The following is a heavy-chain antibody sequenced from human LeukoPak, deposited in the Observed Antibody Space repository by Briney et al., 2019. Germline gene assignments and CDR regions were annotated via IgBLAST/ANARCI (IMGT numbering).Heavy chain of an antibody. CDR3: ARDVDFWSGYYAPDYFDY. D-gene: IGHD3-3*01. J-gene: IGHJ4*02. CDR1: GYTFTSYG. CDR2: ISAYNGNT. Sequence: ASVKVSCKASGYTFTSYGISWVRQAPGQGLEWMGWISAYNGNTNYAQKLQGRVTMTTDTSTSTAYMELRSLGSDDTAVYYCARDVDFWSGYYAPDYFDYWGQGTLVTVSS. V-gene: IGHV1-18*01.